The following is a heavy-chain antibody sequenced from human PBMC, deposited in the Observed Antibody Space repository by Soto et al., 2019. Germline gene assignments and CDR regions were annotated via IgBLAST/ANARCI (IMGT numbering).Heavy chain of an antibody. J-gene: IGHJ5*02. CDR2: INHSGST. CDR1: GGSFSGYY. Sequence: SETLSLTCAVYGGSFSGYYWSWIRQPPGKGLEWIGEINHSGSTNYNPSLKSRVTISVDTSKNQFSLKLSSVTAADTAVYYCARGGAMVRGVGTWIDPWGQGTLVTVSS. D-gene: IGHD3-10*01. V-gene: IGHV4-34*01. CDR3: ARGGAMVRGVGTWIDP.